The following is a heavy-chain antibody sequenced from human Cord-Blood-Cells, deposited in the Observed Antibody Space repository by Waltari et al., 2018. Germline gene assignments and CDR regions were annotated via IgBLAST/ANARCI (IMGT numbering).Heavy chain of an antibody. D-gene: IGHD6-13*01. V-gene: IGHV4-34*01. CDR1: GGSFSVYY. CDR3: ARVGGQQLKTHDAFDI. CDR2: INHSGST. Sequence: QVQLQQWGAGLLKPSETLSLTCAVYGGSFSVYYWSWIRQPLGKGLDWIGEINHSGSTNYNPSLKSRVTISVDTSKNQFSLKLSSVTAADTAVYYCARVGGQQLKTHDAFDIWGQGTMVTVSS. J-gene: IGHJ3*02.